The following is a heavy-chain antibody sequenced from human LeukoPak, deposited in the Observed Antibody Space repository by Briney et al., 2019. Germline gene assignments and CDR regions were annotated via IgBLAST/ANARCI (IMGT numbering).Heavy chain of an antibody. CDR1: GFTFSSYW. J-gene: IGHJ4*02. D-gene: IGHD3-22*01. CDR3: ARDRYYYDSSGYCIDY. V-gene: IGHV3-7*01. Sequence: GESLRLSCAASGFTFSSYWMSWVRQAPGKGLEWVANIKQDGSEKYYVDSVKGRFTISRDNAKNSLYLQMNSLRAEDTAVYYCARDRYYYDSSGYCIDYWGQGTLVTVSS. CDR2: IKQDGSEK.